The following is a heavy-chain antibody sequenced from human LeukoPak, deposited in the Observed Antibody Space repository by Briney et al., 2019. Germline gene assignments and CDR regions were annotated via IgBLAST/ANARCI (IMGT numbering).Heavy chain of an antibody. J-gene: IGHJ5*02. V-gene: IGHV3-30*02. CDR1: GFTFSSYG. CDR3: AKDGLVPAAPGWFDP. Sequence: GGSLRLSCAAPGFTFSSYGMRWVRQAPGKGLEWVAFIRYDGSNKYYADSVNGRFTISRDNSKNTLYLQMNSLRAEDTAVYYCAKDGLVPAAPGWFDPWGQGTLVTVSS. D-gene: IGHD2-2*01. CDR2: IRYDGSNK.